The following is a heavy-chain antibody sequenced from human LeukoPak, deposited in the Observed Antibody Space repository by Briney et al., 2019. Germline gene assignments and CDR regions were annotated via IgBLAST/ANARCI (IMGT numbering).Heavy chain of an antibody. CDR2: IYTSGST. Sequence: SSETLSLTCTVSGGSISSYYWSWIRQPAGKGLEWIGRIYTSGSTNYNPSLKSRVTMSVDTSKNQFSLKLSSVTAADTAVYYCARQGRPGYYGSGSYLDYWGQGTLVTVSS. CDR3: ARQGRPGYYGSGSYLDY. CDR1: GGSISSYY. J-gene: IGHJ4*02. V-gene: IGHV4-4*07. D-gene: IGHD3-10*01.